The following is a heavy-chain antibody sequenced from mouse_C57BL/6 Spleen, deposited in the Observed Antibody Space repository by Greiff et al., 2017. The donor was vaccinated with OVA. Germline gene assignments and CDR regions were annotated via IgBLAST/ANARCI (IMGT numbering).Heavy chain of an antibody. CDR3: AREESGYYVDY. V-gene: IGHV1-80*01. CDR2: IYPGDGDT. CDR1: GYAFSSYW. Sequence: VQLQQSGAELVKPGASVKISCKASGYAFSSYWMNWVKQRPGKGLEWIGQIYPGDGDTNYNGKFKGKATLTADKSSSTAYMQLSSLTSEDSAVYFCAREESGYYVDYWGQGTTLTVSS. D-gene: IGHD1-3*01. J-gene: IGHJ2*01.